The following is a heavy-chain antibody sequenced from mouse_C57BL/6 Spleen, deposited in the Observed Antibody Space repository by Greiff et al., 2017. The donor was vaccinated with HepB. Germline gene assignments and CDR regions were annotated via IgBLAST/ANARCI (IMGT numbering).Heavy chain of an antibody. Sequence: VQLQQSGPELVKPGASVKISCKASGYTFTDYYMNWVKQSHGKSLEWIGAINPNNGGTSYNQKFKGKATLTVDKSSSTAYMELRSLTSEDSAVYYCAQTAQALFDYWGQGTTLTVSS. V-gene: IGHV1-26*01. CDR3: AQTAQALFDY. CDR1: GYTFTDYY. D-gene: IGHD3-2*02. J-gene: IGHJ2*01. CDR2: INPNNGGT.